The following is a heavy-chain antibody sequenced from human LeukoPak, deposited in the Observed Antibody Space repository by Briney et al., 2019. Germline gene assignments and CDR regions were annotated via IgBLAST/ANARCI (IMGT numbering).Heavy chain of an antibody. D-gene: IGHD3-16*01. J-gene: IGHJ3*02. Sequence: ASVKVSCKASGGAFNNFAINWVRQAPGQGLEWMGRIIPLLNRTDHAQKFQGRVTITADKSTSTAYMELSSLRSEDTAVYYCARVAELGSTDAFDIWGQGTMVTVSS. CDR3: ARVAELGSTDAFDI. V-gene: IGHV1-69*04. CDR2: IIPLLNRT. CDR1: GGAFNNFA.